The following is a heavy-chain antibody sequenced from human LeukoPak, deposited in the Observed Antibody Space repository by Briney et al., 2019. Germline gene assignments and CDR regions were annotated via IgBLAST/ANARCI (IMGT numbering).Heavy chain of an antibody. CDR1: GFTFSSYW. J-gene: IGHJ6*03. CDR3: AKGSYSSSWYEDYYYMDV. Sequence: GGSLRLSCAASGFTFSSYWMHWVCQAPGKGLVWVSRINSDGSSTSYADSVKGRFTISRDNSKNTLYLQMNSLRAEDTAVYYCAKGSYSSSWYEDYYYMDVWGKGTTVTVSS. CDR2: INSDGSST. V-gene: IGHV3-74*01. D-gene: IGHD6-13*01.